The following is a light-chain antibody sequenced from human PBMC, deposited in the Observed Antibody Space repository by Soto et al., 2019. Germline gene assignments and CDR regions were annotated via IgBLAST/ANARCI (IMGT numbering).Light chain of an antibody. CDR1: QSINSW. CDR2: DAS. J-gene: IGKJ1*01. CDR3: QRYNAFSQT. Sequence: DIQMTQSPSTLSPSVGDRVTITCRARQSINSWVAWFPQKPGQAPKVLIYDASTLESGVPSRFSGSGSGTEFTLTIDSLQPDDVATYYGQRYNAFSQTFGQGTKVEI. V-gene: IGKV1-5*01.